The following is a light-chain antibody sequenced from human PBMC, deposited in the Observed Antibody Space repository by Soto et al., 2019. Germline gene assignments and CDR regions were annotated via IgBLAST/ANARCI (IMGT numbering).Light chain of an antibody. CDR2: GAS. V-gene: IGKV1-33*01. CDR1: QDIRKY. J-gene: IGKJ3*01. CDR3: QHYDNLPPFP. Sequence: DIQMTQSPSSLSASVGDRVTITCQASQDIRKYLNWYQQKPGRAPKLLIYGASNLETGVPSRFSGSGYGTDFTFTISSLQPEDIATYYCQHYDNLPPFPFGPGTKGAIK.